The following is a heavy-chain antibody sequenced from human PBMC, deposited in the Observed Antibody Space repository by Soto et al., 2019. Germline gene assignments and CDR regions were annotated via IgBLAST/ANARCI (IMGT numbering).Heavy chain of an antibody. J-gene: IGHJ4*02. CDR2: IVVGSGNT. Sequence: SVKVSCKASGFTFTSSAVQWVRQARGQRLEWIGWIVVGSGNTNYAQKFQERVTITRDMSTSTAYMELSSLRSEDTAVYYCAAPLYSSGWLDYWGQGTLVTVSS. CDR1: GFTFTSSA. V-gene: IGHV1-58*01. D-gene: IGHD6-19*01. CDR3: AAPLYSSGWLDY.